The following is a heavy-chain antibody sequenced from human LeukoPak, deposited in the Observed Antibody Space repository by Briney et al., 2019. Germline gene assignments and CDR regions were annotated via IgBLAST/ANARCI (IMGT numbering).Heavy chain of an antibody. CDR1: GFTFKTYG. CDR2: IEKDGSNK. V-gene: IGHV3-30*02. CDR3: AKDLEQWPAVPEY. Sequence: PGGSLRLSCAASGFTFKTYGMHWVRQAPGKGLDWVAFIEKDGSNKYYADSVKGRFTVSRDNSKSRLYLQMNSLRPEETALYYCAKDLEQWPAVPEYWGQGTLVIVSS. J-gene: IGHJ4*02. D-gene: IGHD6-19*01.